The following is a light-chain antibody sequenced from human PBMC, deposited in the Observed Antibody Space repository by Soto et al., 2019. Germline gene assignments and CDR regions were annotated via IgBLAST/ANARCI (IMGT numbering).Light chain of an antibody. CDR2: KAS. V-gene: IGKV1-5*03. CDR1: QSIGSW. Sequence: DIQMTQSPSTLSASVGDRVTITCRASQSIGSWLAWYQQKPGKAPNLLIYKASSLESGVPSRFSGSGSGTEFTVTISSLPPEDFATYDCQQFNSYPWTFGQGTKVEIK. J-gene: IGKJ1*01. CDR3: QQFNSYPWT.